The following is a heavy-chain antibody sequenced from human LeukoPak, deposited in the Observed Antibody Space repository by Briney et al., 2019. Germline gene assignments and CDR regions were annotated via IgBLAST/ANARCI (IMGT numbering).Heavy chain of an antibody. CDR2: IIPIFGTA. CDR3: ARANYYGSGSYSFGFDY. V-gene: IGHV1-69*13. J-gene: IGHJ4*02. D-gene: IGHD3-10*01. Sequence: SVKVSCRASGGTFSSYAISWVRQAPGQGLEWMGGIIPIFGTANYAQKFQGRVTITADESTSTAYMELSSLRSEDTAVYYCARANYYGSGSYSFGFDYWGQGTRVTVSS. CDR1: GGTFSSYA.